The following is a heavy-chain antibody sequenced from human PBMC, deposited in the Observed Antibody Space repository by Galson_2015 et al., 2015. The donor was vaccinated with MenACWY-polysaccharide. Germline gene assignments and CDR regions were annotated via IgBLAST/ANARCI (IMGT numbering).Heavy chain of an antibody. Sequence: SLRLSCAASGFTFSDSYMSWIRQAPGKGLEWVSYISRSGNPISYADSVRGRFTISRDNAKNSLYLQMNSLRAEDTAVYYCARHYCSGASCYTSIYFYYIDVWGKGTTVTVSS. D-gene: IGHD2-2*02. V-gene: IGHV3-11*01. CDR3: ARHYCSGASCYTSIYFYYIDV. J-gene: IGHJ6*03. CDR2: ISRSGNPI. CDR1: GFTFSDSY.